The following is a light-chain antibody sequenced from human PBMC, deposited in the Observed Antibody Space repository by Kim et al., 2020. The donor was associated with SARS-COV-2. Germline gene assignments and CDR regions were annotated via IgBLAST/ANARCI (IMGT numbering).Light chain of an antibody. J-gene: IGLJ3*02. V-gene: IGLV3-19*01. CDR3: NSRDSSGNPWV. Sequence: ALGQTVRITCQGDSLRSYYASWYQQKPGQAPVLVIYGKNNRPSGIPDRFSGSSSGNTASLTITGAQAEDEADYYCNSRDSSGNPWVFGGGTKL. CDR2: GKN. CDR1: SLRSYY.